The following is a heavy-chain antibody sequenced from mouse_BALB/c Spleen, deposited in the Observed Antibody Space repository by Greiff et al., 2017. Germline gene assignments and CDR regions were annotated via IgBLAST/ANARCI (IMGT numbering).Heavy chain of an antibody. V-gene: IGHV1S137*01. J-gene: IGHJ4*01. CDR2: ISTYYGDA. CDR1: GYTFTDYA. CDR3: ARRSAYEYYAMDY. Sequence: VQLQQSGAELVRPGVSVKISCKGSGYTFTDYAMHWVKQSHAKSLEWIGVISTYYGDASYNQKFKGKATMTVDKSSSTAYMELARLTSEDSAIYYCARRSAYEYYAMDYWGQGTSVTVSS. D-gene: IGHD2-12*01.